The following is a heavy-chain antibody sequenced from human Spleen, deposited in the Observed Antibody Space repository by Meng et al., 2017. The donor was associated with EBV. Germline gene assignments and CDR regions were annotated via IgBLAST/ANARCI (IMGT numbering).Heavy chain of an antibody. CDR3: ARLGDYGEYFFDY. Sequence: QVESQRPGPGLGQPSGTLSLTCAVSGGSISGTNWWTWIRQPPGKGLEWLGRIYKSGATYHNPSLKSRVTISVDTLKNQFFLKLNSVTAADTAVYYCARLGDYGEYFFDYWGLGTLVTVSS. V-gene: IGHV4-39*01. D-gene: IGHD4-17*01. CDR1: GGSISGTNW. CDR2: IYKSGAT. J-gene: IGHJ4*02.